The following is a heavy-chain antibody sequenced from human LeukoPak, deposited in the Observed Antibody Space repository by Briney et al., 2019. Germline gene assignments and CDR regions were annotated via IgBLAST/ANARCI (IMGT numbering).Heavy chain of an antibody. CDR1: GGSISNYY. Sequence: PSETLSLTCTVTGGSISNYYWSWIRQPPGKGLEWIGYIYYTGITNYNPSLKSRVTISVDTSRNQLSLQLSSVTAADTAVYSCARHEDNGDYPLDYWGQGTLVTVSS. D-gene: IGHD4-17*01. J-gene: IGHJ4*02. V-gene: IGHV4-59*08. CDR2: IYYTGIT. CDR3: ARHEDNGDYPLDY.